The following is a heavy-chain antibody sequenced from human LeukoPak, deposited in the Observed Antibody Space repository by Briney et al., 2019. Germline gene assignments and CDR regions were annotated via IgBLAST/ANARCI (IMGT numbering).Heavy chain of an antibody. CDR1: GYTFITYG. V-gene: IGHV1-18*01. Sequence: GASVKVSCKASGYTFITYGISRVRQAPGQGLEWVGWISTYNGYTNYPQKLQGRVTMTTDTSTSTAYMELRSLRSDDTAVYYCARYSSGQIDYWGQGTLVTVSS. CDR3: ARYSSGQIDY. CDR2: ISTYNGYT. J-gene: IGHJ4*02. D-gene: IGHD3-22*01.